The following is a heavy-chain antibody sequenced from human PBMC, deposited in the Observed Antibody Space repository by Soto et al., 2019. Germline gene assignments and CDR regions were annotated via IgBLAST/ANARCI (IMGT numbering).Heavy chain of an antibody. CDR2: IYYDGSHE. CDR1: GFTFSNHD. Sequence: QVQLVESGGGVVQPGRSLRLSCAASGFTFSNHDMHWVRQAPGKGLEWVARIYYDGSHEYYADSVKGRFAISRDSSKNTLYLQMNSLRAEDTAVYYCARGSGSGIFYQLDYWGQGTLVTVSS. D-gene: IGHD1-26*01. CDR3: ARGSGSGIFYQLDY. J-gene: IGHJ4*02. V-gene: IGHV3-33*01.